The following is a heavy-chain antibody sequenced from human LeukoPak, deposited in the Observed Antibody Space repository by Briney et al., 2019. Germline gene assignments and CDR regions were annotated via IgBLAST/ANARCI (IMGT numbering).Heavy chain of an antibody. V-gene: IGHV4-34*01. J-gene: IGHJ4*02. D-gene: IGHD1-14*01. CDR3: ARSPERGEVYFDY. Sequence: PSETLSLTCAVYGGSFSVYYWSWIRQPPGKGLEWIGEINHSGSTNYNPSLKSRVTISVDTSKNQFSLKLSSVTAADTAVYYCARSPERGEVYFDYWGQGTLVTVSS. CDR2: INHSGST. CDR1: GGSFSVYY.